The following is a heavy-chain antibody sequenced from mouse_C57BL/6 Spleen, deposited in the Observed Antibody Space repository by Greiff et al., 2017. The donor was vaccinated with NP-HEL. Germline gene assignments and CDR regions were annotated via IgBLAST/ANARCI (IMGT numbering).Heavy chain of an antibody. D-gene: IGHD1-1*01. CDR3: TIYGSPYYYAMDY. V-gene: IGHV5-9-1*02. CDR1: GFTFSSYA. J-gene: IGHJ4*01. CDR2: ISSGGDYI. Sequence: EVQGVESGEGLVKPGGSLKLSCAASGFTFSSYAMSWVRQTPEKRLEWVAYISSGGDYIYYADTVKGRFTISRDNARNTLYLQMSSLKSEDTAMYYCTIYGSPYYYAMDYWGQGTSVTVSS.